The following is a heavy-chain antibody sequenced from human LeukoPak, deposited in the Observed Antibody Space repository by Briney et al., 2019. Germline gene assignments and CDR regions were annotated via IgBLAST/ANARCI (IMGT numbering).Heavy chain of an antibody. CDR2: INWNGGST. CDR1: GFTFDDYG. Sequence: GGSLRLSCAASGFTFDDYGMSWVRQAPGKGLEWVSGINWNGGSTGYADSVKGRFTISRDNATNSLYLQMNSLRAEDTALYYCARGPLQTIPTSKIVVYYYPFDYWGQGTLVTVSS. V-gene: IGHV3-20*04. CDR3: ARGPLQTIPTSKIVVYYYPFDY. J-gene: IGHJ4*02. D-gene: IGHD3-22*01.